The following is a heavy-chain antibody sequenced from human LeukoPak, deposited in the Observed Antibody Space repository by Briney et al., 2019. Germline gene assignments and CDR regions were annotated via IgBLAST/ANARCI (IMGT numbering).Heavy chain of an antibody. CDR2: ITGDGGGT. Sequence: GGSLRLSCAASGFTFRSYVMSWVRQVPGKGLEWVSAITGDGGGTNHADSVKGRFTISRDDSKNTLYLQMNSLRAEDTAVYYCAKETSSGNFVTLDCWGQGTLVTVSS. CDR3: AKETSSGNFVTLDC. V-gene: IGHV3-23*01. CDR1: GFTFRSYV. D-gene: IGHD1-26*01. J-gene: IGHJ4*02.